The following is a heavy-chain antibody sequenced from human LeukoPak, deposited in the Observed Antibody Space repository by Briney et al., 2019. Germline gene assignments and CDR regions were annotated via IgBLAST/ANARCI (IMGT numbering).Heavy chain of an antibody. CDR2: INPSGGGT. CDR3: ARGPGYCSGGNCLEFCQH. V-gene: IGHV1-46*01. D-gene: IGHD2-15*01. J-gene: IGHJ1*01. Sequence: GASVRVSCKASGYTFTTYYIHWVRQAPGQGLEWMGTINPSGGGTTYAQKFQGRVTMTRDTSTTTVYMELSSLRSEDTAVHYCARGPGYCSGGNCLEFCQHWGQGTLVTVSS. CDR1: GYTFTTYY.